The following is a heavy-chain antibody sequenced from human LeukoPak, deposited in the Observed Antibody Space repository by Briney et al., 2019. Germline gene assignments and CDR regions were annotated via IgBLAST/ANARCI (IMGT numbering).Heavy chain of an antibody. D-gene: IGHD2-2*01. CDR2: MNPNSGNT. J-gene: IGHJ6*03. V-gene: IGHV1-8*02. Sequence: ASVKVSCKASGYTFTNYGISWVRQAPGQGLEWMGWMNPNSGNTGYARKFQGRVTMTRDTSTSTVYMELSSLRSEDTAVYYCARDETSYCSSTSCFTNYYMDVWGKGTTVTVSS. CDR1: GYTFTNYG. CDR3: ARDETSYCSSTSCFTNYYMDV.